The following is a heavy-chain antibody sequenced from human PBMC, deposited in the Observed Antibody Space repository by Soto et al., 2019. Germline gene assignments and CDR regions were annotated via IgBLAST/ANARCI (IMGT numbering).Heavy chain of an antibody. V-gene: IGHV3-30*18. CDR1: GFTFSSYG. CDR2: ISYDGSNK. D-gene: IGHD2-2*01. CDR3: AKGPAIVLVPAAMNYYYGMDV. J-gene: IGHJ6*02. Sequence: QVQLVESGGGVVQPGRSLRLSCAASGFTFSSYGMHWVRQAPGEGLEWVALISYDGSNKYYADSVKGPFTISRDYSKNTLYLQMNSLRVEDTAVYYCAKGPAIVLVPAAMNYYYGMDVWGQGTTVTVSS.